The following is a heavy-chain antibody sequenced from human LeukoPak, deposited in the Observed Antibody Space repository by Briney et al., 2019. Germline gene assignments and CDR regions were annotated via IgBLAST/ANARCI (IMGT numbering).Heavy chain of an antibody. CDR2: INHSGST. V-gene: IGHV4-34*01. CDR3: ARGGLRYFDWLPSMDV. CDR1: GGSISSYY. Sequence: SETLSLTCTVSGGSISSYYWSWIRQPPGKGLEWIGEINHSGSTNYNPSLKSRVTISVDTSKNQFSLKLSSVTAADTAVYYCARGGLRYFDWLPSMDVWGQGTTVTVSS. D-gene: IGHD3-9*01. J-gene: IGHJ6*02.